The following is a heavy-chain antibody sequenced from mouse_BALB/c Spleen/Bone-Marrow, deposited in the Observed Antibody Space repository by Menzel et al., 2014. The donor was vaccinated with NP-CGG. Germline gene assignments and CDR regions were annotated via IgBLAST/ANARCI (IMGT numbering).Heavy chain of an antibody. D-gene: IGHD1-1*01. CDR1: GFTFSSYG. J-gene: IGHJ2*01. Sequence: EVQRVESGGDLVKPGGSLKLSCAASGFTFSSYGMSWVRQTPDKRLEWVATISSGGSYTYYPDSVKGRFTISRDNAKNTLYLQMSSLKSEDTAMYYCARPSTVVATGGSFDYCGQGTTLTVSS. CDR3: ARPSTVVATGGSFDY. V-gene: IGHV5-6*01. CDR2: ISSGGSYT.